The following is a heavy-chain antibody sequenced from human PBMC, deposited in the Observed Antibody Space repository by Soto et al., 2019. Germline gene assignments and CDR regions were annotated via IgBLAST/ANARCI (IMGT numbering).Heavy chain of an antibody. CDR2: ISSSSSYI. Sequence: GGSLRLSCAASGFTFSDYYMNWVRQAPGKGLEWVSSISSSSSYIYYADSVKGRFTISRDNAKNSLYLQMNSLRAEDTAVYYCARVVPAAMGYYGMDVWGQGTTVTVSS. J-gene: IGHJ6*02. V-gene: IGHV3-21*01. CDR3: ARVVPAAMGYYGMDV. D-gene: IGHD2-2*01. CDR1: GFTFSDYY.